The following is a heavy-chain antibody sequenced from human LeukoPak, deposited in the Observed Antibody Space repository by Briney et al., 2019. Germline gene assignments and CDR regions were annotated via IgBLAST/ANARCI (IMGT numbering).Heavy chain of an antibody. CDR2: IYYSGSN. Sequence: SETLSLTCTVSGASISSYYWSWIRQPPGKGLEWIGYIYYSGSNNYNPSLKSRVTISVDTSKNQFSLKLSTVTAADTAIYYCARLKWWYYDSSNYYYLDYWGQGTLVTVSS. CDR1: GASISSYY. V-gene: IGHV4-59*12. CDR3: ARLKWWYYDSSNYYYLDY. D-gene: IGHD3-22*01. J-gene: IGHJ4*02.